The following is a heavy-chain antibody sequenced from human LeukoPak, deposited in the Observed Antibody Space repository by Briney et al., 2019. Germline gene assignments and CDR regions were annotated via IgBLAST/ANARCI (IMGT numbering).Heavy chain of an antibody. Sequence: PRGSLRLSCAASGFTFSNAWMSWVRQAPGKGLEWVGRIKSKTDGGTTDYAAPVKGRFTISRDGSKNTLYLQMNILKTEDTAVYYCTTDLTVTTGDYWGQGTLVTVSS. D-gene: IGHD4-11*01. V-gene: IGHV3-15*01. CDR3: TTDLTVTTGDY. CDR2: IKSKTDGGTT. CDR1: GFTFSNAW. J-gene: IGHJ4*02.